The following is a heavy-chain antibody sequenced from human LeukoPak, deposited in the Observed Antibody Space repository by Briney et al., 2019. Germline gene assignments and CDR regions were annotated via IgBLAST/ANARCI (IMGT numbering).Heavy chain of an antibody. J-gene: IGHJ4*02. Sequence: ASVKVSCKASGYTFTNYALHWVRQAPGQSLEWMGWINAGNGGTKYSQKFQGRVTITRDTSASTAYMELSSLRSEDTAVYYCARDWYPYYDSSGYYSYYFDYWGQGTLVTVSS. V-gene: IGHV1-3*01. CDR2: INAGNGGT. CDR1: GYTFTNYA. CDR3: ARDWYPYYDSSGYYSYYFDY. D-gene: IGHD3-22*01.